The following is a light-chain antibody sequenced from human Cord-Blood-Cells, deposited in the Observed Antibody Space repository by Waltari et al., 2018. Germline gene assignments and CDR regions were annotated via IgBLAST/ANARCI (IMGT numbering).Light chain of an antibody. CDR1: QSVSSN. CDR3: QQYNNWPLT. V-gene: IGKV3-15*01. J-gene: IGKJ4*01. Sequence: EIVMKQSPATLSVSPGERATISCRASQSVSSNLAWYQQKPGQAPRLLIYGASTRATGIPARFSGSGSGTEFTLTISSLQSEDFAVYYCQQYNNWPLTFGGGTKVEIK. CDR2: GAS.